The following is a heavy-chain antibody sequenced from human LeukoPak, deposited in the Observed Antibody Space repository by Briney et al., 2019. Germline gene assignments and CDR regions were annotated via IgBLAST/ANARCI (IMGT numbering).Heavy chain of an antibody. D-gene: IGHD3-22*01. V-gene: IGHV4-59*08. J-gene: IGHJ4*02. Sequence: SQTLSLTCTVSGGSISSYYWSWIRQPPGKGLEWIGYIYYSGSTNYNPSLKSRVTISVDTSKNQFSLKLSSVTAADTAVYYCARLLYYYDSSGLGTGYFDYWGQGTLVTVSS. CDR1: GGSISSYY. CDR2: IYYSGST. CDR3: ARLLYYYDSSGLGTGYFDY.